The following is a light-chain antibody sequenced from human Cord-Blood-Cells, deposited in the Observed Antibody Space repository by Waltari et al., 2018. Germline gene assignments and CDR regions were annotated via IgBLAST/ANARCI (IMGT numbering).Light chain of an antibody. V-gene: IGKV3-11*01. CDR2: DAS. J-gene: IGKJ1*01. CDR1: QSVSSS. CDR3: QQRSNWPPWT. Sequence: EIVLTQSPATLSLSPGERATLSCRASQSVSSSLAWYHQKPGQAPRLLIYDASNTATGIPARFSGSGSGTDFTLTISSLEPEDFAVYYCQQRSNWPPWTFGQGTKVEIK.